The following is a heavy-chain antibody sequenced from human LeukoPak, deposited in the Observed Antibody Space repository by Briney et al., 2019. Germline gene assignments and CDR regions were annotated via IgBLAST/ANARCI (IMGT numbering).Heavy chain of an antibody. CDR3: ARGMSTGEY. Sequence: GGSLRLSCAASGCTFSSYWMSWVRQPPGKGLEWVANINQDGSEKYYVDSVKGRFTISRDNAKNSLYLQMNSLRAEDTAVYYCARGMSTGEYWGQGTLVTVSS. CDR1: GCTFSSYW. CDR2: INQDGSEK. J-gene: IGHJ4*02. V-gene: IGHV3-7*04. D-gene: IGHD3-16*01.